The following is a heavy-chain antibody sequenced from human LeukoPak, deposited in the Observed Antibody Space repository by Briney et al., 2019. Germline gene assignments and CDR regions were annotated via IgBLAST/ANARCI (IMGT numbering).Heavy chain of an antibody. Sequence: SETLSLTYAVYGGSFSGYYWSWIRQPPGKGLEWIGEINHSGSTNYNPSLKSRVTISVDTSKNQFSLKLSSVTAADTAVYYCARRITFGDHQLFDYWGQGTLVTVSS. J-gene: IGHJ4*02. CDR1: GGSFSGYY. CDR2: INHSGST. CDR3: ARRITFGDHQLFDY. V-gene: IGHV4-34*01. D-gene: IGHD3-16*01.